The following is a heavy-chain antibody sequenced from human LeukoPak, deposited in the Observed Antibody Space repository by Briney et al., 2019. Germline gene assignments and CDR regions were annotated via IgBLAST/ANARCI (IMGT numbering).Heavy chain of an antibody. V-gene: IGHV4-34*01. CDR1: SSSSSCYY. J-gene: IGHJ4*02. CDR3: ARGGGTYGCHGVMDY. D-gene: IGHD4-17*01. Sequence: PPETLSLTCALYSSSSSCYYRGWIRHPPGKGLEWIGEVNHGGSTSYNPSLKSRVTISVDTPNNQFSLKLSSVTAADTAVYYCARGGGTYGCHGVMDYWGQGTLVTVSS. CDR2: VNHGGST.